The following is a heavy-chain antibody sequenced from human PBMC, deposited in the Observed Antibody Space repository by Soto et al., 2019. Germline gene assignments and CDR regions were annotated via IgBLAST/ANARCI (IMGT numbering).Heavy chain of an antibody. Sequence: QVQLQESGPGLVKPSQTLSLTCTVSGGSISSGGYYWSWIRQHPGKGLEWIGYIYYSGSTYYNPFLKSRATISRATSKNQFYLKLRSVTAAGTAVYYCAIYRGRYSSLYSFDPWGQGTLVTVSS. V-gene: IGHV4-31*03. CDR3: AIYRGRYSSLYSFDP. J-gene: IGHJ5*02. CDR2: IYYSGST. D-gene: IGHD6-13*01. CDR1: GGSISSGGYY.